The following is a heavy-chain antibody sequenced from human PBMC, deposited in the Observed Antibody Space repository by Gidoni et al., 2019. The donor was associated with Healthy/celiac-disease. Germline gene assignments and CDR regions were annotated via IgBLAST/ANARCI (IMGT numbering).Heavy chain of an antibody. J-gene: IGHJ4*02. CDR2: MNPNSGNT. Sequence: QVQLVQSGAEVKKPGASVKFSCTASGYTFTSYDINWARQATGQGLEWMGWMNPNSGNTGYAQKFQGRVTMTRNTSISTAYMELSSLRSEDTAVYYCARGLGYSYGYVGWGQGTLVTVSS. D-gene: IGHD5-18*01. CDR3: ARGLGYSYGYVG. V-gene: IGHV1-8*01. CDR1: GYTFTSYD.